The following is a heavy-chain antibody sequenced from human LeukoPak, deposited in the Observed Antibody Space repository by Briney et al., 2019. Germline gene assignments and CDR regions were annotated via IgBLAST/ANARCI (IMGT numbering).Heavy chain of an antibody. CDR1: GFTFSSSW. V-gene: IGHV3-7*05. CDR3: ARDNRDIAVVPAAMGDYYYYGMDV. Sequence: GGSLRLSCAASGFTFSSSWMTWVRQAPGKGLEWVASIKQDESDKYYVGSVKGRFTISRDNAKKSLCLQMNSLRAEDTAVYYCARDNRDIAVVPAAMGDYYYYGMDVWGQGTTVTVSS. J-gene: IGHJ6*02. D-gene: IGHD2-2*01. CDR2: IKQDESDK.